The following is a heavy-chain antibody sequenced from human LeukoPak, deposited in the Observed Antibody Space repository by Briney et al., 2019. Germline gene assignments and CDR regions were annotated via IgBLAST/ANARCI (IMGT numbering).Heavy chain of an antibody. Sequence: PGGSLRLSCAASGFTFSSYAMSWVRQAPGKGLEWVSAISGSGGSTYYADSVKGRFTISRDNSKNTLYLQTNSLRAEDTAVYYCAKDKGELLHYFDYWGQGTLVTVSS. CDR2: ISGSGGST. CDR1: GFTFSSYA. J-gene: IGHJ4*02. CDR3: AKDKGELLHYFDY. V-gene: IGHV3-23*01. D-gene: IGHD1-26*01.